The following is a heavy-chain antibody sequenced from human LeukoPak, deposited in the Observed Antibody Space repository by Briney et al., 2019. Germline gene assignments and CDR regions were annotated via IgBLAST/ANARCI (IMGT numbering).Heavy chain of an antibody. V-gene: IGHV4-30-2*05. CDR1: GGSISSGGYY. CDR3: ARVNGVPDPYYFDY. J-gene: IGHJ4*02. Sequence: SQTLSLTCTVSGGSISSGGYYWSWIRQPPGKGLEWIGYIYHSGSTYYNPSLKSRVTISVDTSKNQFSLKLSSVTAADTAVYYCARVNGVPDPYYFDYWGQGTLVTVSS. CDR2: IYHSGST. D-gene: IGHD7-27*01.